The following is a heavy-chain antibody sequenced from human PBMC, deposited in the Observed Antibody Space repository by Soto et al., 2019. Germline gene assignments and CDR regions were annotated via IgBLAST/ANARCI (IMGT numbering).Heavy chain of an antibody. CDR1: GGSFSGYY. CDR2: INHSGST. D-gene: IGHD2-21*02. Sequence: SETLSLTCAVYGGSFSGYYWSWIRQPPGKGLEWIGEINHSGSTNYNPSLKSRVTISVDTSKNQFSLKLSSVTAEDTAVYYCANLGRVTRQPHYYYYGMDVWGQGTTVTVSS. J-gene: IGHJ6*02. V-gene: IGHV4-34*01. CDR3: ANLGRVTRQPHYYYYGMDV.